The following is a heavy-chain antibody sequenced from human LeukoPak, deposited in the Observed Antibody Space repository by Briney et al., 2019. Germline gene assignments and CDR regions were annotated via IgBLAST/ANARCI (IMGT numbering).Heavy chain of an antibody. D-gene: IGHD6-19*01. J-gene: IGHJ5*02. V-gene: IGHV1-18*01. CDR2: ISAYNGNT. CDR3: ARGGGLVPGTWFDP. CDR1: GYTFTNFG. Sequence: ASVKVSCKASGYTFTNFGISWVRQAPGQGLEWMGWISAYNGNTNYAQEFQGRVTMTTDASTSTAYLELRSLRSDDTAVYYCARGGGLVPGTWFDPWGQGTLVAVSS.